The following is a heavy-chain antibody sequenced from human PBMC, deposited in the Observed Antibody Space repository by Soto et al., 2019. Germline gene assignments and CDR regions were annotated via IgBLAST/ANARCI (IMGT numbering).Heavy chain of an antibody. CDR2: ISYDGSNK. V-gene: IGHV3-30*18. J-gene: IGHJ4*02. CDR1: GFTFSSYG. Sequence: QVQLVESGGGVVQPGRSLRLSCAASGFTFSSYGMHWVRQAPGKGLEWVAVISYDGSNKYYADSVKGRFTISRDNSKNPLYLQMNSLRAEDTAVYYCAKSGYYYGSGSSYWGQGTLVTVSS. D-gene: IGHD3-10*01. CDR3: AKSGYYYGSGSSY.